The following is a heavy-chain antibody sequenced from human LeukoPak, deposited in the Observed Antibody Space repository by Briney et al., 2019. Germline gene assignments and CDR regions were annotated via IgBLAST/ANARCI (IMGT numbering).Heavy chain of an antibody. Sequence: SETLSLTCTVSGGSISSSSYYWGWIRQPPGKGLEWIGGIYYSGSTYYNPSLKSRVTISVDTSKNQFSLKLSAVTAADTAVYYCARRVRVAAAGYNWFDPWGQGTLVTVSS. J-gene: IGHJ5*02. D-gene: IGHD6-13*01. CDR3: ARRVRVAAAGYNWFDP. CDR2: IYYSGST. V-gene: IGHV4-39*01. CDR1: GGSISSSSYY.